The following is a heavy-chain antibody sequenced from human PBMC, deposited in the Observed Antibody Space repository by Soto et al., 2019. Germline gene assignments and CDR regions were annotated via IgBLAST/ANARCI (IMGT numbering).Heavy chain of an antibody. J-gene: IGHJ6*03. V-gene: IGHV3-23*01. Sequence: ELQLLESGGGLVQPGGSLRLSCAASGFTLSNYAMSWVRQAPGKGLEWVSVISGSGGSTYYADSVKGRFTISRDNAKNTLYLQMNSLRAEDTAVHFCATSIGGGSQLGYYYYMDVWGKGTAVTVSS. CDR2: ISGSGGST. CDR3: ATSIGGGSQLGYYYYMDV. CDR1: GFTLSNYA. D-gene: IGHD1-1*01.